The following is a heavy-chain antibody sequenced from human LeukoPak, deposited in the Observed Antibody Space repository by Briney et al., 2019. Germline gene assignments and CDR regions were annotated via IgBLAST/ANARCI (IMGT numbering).Heavy chain of an antibody. V-gene: IGHV4-59*01. CDR1: GGSISSYY. D-gene: IGHD3-3*01. CDR3: ARADFWSEYLFDY. J-gene: IGHJ4*02. Sequence: PSENLSFTCTVSGGSISSYYWSWIRQRPGKGLEGLGYIYYGGSTNYNPSLTSRGTISVETSKNQCSLKLSSVTAADTAVYYCARADFWSEYLFDYWRQGTLVSDCS. CDR2: IYYGGST.